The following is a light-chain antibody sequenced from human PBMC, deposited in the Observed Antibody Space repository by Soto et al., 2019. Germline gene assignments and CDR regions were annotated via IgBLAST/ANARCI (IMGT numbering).Light chain of an antibody. J-gene: IGKJ5*01. Sequence: DIKMYQSPSTLSAYVGDRVTITCRASQSISSWLAWYQQKPGKAPKLLIYDASSLESGVPSRFSGSGSGTEFTLTISCLQSEDFATYYCQQYYSYPITFGQGTRLEIK. CDR2: DAS. V-gene: IGKV1-5*01. CDR3: QQYYSYPIT. CDR1: QSISSW.